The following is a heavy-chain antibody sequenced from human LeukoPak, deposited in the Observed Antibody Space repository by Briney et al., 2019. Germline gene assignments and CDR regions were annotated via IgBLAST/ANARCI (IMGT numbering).Heavy chain of an antibody. CDR1: GFTFSNYW. V-gene: IGHV3-30*03. CDR3: PRASRFRSPGLLDY. Sequence: GSLRLSCAASGFTFSNYWMNWVRQAPGKGLEWVAFISDGGSKEEYAESLRGRFTISRDNAKNTVFLQMNSLRSDDTAVYFCPRASRFRSPGLLDYWGQGTPVTVS. CDR2: ISDGGSKE. D-gene: IGHD3-10*01. J-gene: IGHJ4*02.